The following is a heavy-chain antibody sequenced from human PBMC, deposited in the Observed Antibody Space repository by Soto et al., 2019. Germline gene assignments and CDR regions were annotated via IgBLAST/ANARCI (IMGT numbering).Heavy chain of an antibody. V-gene: IGHV4-59*01. Sequence: SETLSLTCTVSGGSISLYYWSWLRQSPGKGLEWIGFIHYSGSTNYNPSLKSRVTISVDTSKNQFSLRLNSLTPADTAVYFCTREWSHAFDIWGPGTMLTVSS. D-gene: IGHD3-3*01. J-gene: IGHJ3*02. CDR1: GGSISLYY. CDR2: IHYSGST. CDR3: TREWSHAFDI.